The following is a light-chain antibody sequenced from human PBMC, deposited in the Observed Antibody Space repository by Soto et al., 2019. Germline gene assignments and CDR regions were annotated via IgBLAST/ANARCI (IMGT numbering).Light chain of an antibody. CDR1: QSLIHSDGNTY. CDR2: KVS. J-gene: IGKJ1*01. CDR3: MQGTHWPWT. V-gene: IGKV2-30*02. Sequence: DVVMTQSPLSLPVTLGQPASISCRSSQSLIHSDGNTYLNWFQQRPGQSPRRLIYKVSDRDSGVPDRLTGSGSGTDFTLEISRVEAEDVGVYYCMQGTHWPWTFGQGTEVEIK.